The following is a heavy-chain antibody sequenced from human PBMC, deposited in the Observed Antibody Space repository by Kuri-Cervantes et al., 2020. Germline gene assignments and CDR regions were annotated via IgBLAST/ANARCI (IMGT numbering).Heavy chain of an antibody. CDR2: IYWDDDK. CDR1: GFSLTTCGVG. Sequence: SGPTLVKPTQTLTLTCTFSGFSLTTCGVGVGWIRQPPGKALEWLALIYWDDDKRYNPSLKSRLTITKDTSKNQVVLTMTNMDPVDTATYYCAHGTYCTGGVCPPFAYWGQGTLVTVSS. J-gene: IGHJ4*02. CDR3: AHGTYCTGGVCPPFAY. V-gene: IGHV2-5*02. D-gene: IGHD2-8*02.